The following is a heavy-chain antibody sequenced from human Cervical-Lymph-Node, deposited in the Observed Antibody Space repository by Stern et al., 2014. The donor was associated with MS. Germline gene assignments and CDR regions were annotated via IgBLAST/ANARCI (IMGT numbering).Heavy chain of an antibody. V-gene: IGHV1-3*01. J-gene: IGHJ5*02. Sequence: VQLVQSGAEVKKPGASVKVSCKASGYTFTSYAMHWVRQAPGQRLEWMGGINAGNGNTKYSQKFQGRVTITRDTSASTAYMELSSLRSEDTAVYYCARYSGIAVAGPNWFDPWGQGTLVTVSS. D-gene: IGHD6-19*01. CDR1: GYTFTSYA. CDR3: ARYSGIAVAGPNWFDP. CDR2: INAGNGNT.